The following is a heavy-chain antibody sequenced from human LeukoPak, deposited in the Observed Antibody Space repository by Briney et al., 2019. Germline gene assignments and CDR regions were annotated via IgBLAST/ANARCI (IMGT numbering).Heavy chain of an antibody. D-gene: IGHD6-19*01. Sequence: SETLSLTCTVSGGSISSYYCCWSRQRPAKGQELDGYIYYSGSTNYNPSLKSRVTISVDTSKNQFSLKLSSVTAADTAVYYCARENSGWYTYWYYYMDVWGKGTTVTISS. CDR1: GGSISSYY. J-gene: IGHJ6*03. V-gene: IGHV4-59*01. CDR3: ARENSGWYTYWYYYMDV. CDR2: IYYSGST.